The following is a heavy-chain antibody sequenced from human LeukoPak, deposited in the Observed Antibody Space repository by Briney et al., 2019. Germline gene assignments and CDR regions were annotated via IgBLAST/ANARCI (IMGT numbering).Heavy chain of an antibody. Sequence: ASVKVSCKASGYTFTSYGISWVRQAPGQRLEWMGWISAYNGNTNYAQKLQGRVTMTTDTSTSTAYMELRSLRSDDTAVYYCATGKIPRYCSSTSCLRGGWFDSWGQGTLVTVSS. J-gene: IGHJ5*01. V-gene: IGHV1-18*01. CDR3: ATGKIPRYCSSTSCLRGGWFDS. D-gene: IGHD2-2*01. CDR1: GYTFTSYG. CDR2: ISAYNGNT.